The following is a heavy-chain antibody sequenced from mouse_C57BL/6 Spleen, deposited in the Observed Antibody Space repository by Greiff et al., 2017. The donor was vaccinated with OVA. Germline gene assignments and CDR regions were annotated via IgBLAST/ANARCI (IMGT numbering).Heavy chain of an antibody. CDR1: GFTFSDAW. V-gene: IGHV6-6*01. CDR2: IRNKANNHAT. CDR3: TRPEFGHAMDY. Sequence: EVQLVESGGGLVQPGGSMKLSCAASGFTFSDAWLDWVRQSPEKGLEWVAEIRNKANNHATYYAESVKGRFTISRDDSKSSVYLQMNSLRAEDTGIYYCTRPEFGHAMDYWGQGTSVTVSS. J-gene: IGHJ4*01.